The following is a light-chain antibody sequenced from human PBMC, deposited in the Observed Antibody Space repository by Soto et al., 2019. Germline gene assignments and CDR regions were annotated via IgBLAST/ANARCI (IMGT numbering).Light chain of an antibody. V-gene: IGKV1-5*03. J-gene: IGKJ1*01. Sequence: DIQMTQPPSTLSASVGDRVTITCRASQSISTWLAWYQQKPGTAPKLLIYKASSLQSGVPSRFSGSGSGTEFTLTISSLQPDDFATYYCQQYVRAFRSFGQGTKVDIK. CDR3: QQYVRAFRS. CDR2: KAS. CDR1: QSISTW.